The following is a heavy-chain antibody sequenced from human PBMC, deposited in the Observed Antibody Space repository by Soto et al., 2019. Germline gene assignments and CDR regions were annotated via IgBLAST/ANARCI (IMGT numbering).Heavy chain of an antibody. D-gene: IGHD3-16*01. V-gene: IGHV3-48*04. J-gene: IGHJ4*02. CDR2: VDRTGSPL. CDR3: TRGGSLYDRTKGDY. Sequence: GGSLRLSCAASGFTFSSYAMSWVRQAPGKGLEWISFVDRTGSPLFYADSGKGRFTISRDNAKNSLFLQMNSLRVEDTAVYSCTRGGSLYDRTKGDYWGPGPQVTVSS. CDR1: GFTFSSYA.